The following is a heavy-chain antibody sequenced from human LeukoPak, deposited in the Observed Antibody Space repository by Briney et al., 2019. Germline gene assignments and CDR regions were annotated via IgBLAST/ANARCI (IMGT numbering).Heavy chain of an antibody. Sequence: ASVKVSCKASGYTFTGYYMHWVRQAPGQGLEWMGWINPNSGGTNYAQKFQGRVTMTRDTSISTAYMELSRLRSDDTAVYYCAWGNYYDSSGYSLRFDYWGQGTLVTVSS. J-gene: IGHJ4*02. V-gene: IGHV1-2*02. CDR2: INPNSGGT. D-gene: IGHD3-22*01. CDR1: GYTFTGYY. CDR3: AWGNYYDSSGYSLRFDY.